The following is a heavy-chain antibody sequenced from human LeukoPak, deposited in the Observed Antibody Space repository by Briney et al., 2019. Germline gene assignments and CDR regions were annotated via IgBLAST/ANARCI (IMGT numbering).Heavy chain of an antibody. J-gene: IGHJ4*02. D-gene: IGHD6-13*01. CDR2: IYYSGST. V-gene: IGHV4-59*01. Sequence: SETLSLTCTVSGGSISSYYWSWIRQPPGKGLEGIGYIYYSGSTNYNPSLKSRVTISVDTSKNQFSLKLSSVTAADAAVYYCARDPSSWTYFDYWGQGTLVTVSS. CDR3: ARDPSSWTYFDY. CDR1: GGSISSYY.